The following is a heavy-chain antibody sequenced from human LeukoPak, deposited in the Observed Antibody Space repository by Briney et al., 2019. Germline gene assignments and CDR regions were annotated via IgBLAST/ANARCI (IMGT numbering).Heavy chain of an antibody. J-gene: IGHJ6*03. CDR2: ISYDGSNK. Sequence: PGGSLRLSCAASGFTFSIYAMHWVRQAPGKGLEWVAVISYDGSNKYYADSVKGRFTISRDNSKNTLYLQMNSLRAEDTAVYYCARDTIFGVVIIGGPYYHMDVWPKGTTVTVSS. CDR1: GFTFSIYA. CDR3: ARDTIFGVVIIGGPYYHMDV. V-gene: IGHV3-30*04. D-gene: IGHD3-3*01.